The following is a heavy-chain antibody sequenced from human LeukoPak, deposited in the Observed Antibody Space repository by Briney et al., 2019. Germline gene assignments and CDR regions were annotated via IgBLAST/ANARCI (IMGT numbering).Heavy chain of an antibody. CDR2: IYNSGTT. D-gene: IGHD6-19*01. CDR3: TKATQWLAFDY. CDR1: GGTISSHF. Sequence: PSETLSLTCTVSGGTISSHFWRWIRQPPGKGLEWIGNIYNSGTTNYNPSLKSGVTMSVDTSKNQLSLQLTSVTAADTAVYYCTKATQWLAFDYWGRGTLVTVSS. J-gene: IGHJ4*02. V-gene: IGHV4-59*11.